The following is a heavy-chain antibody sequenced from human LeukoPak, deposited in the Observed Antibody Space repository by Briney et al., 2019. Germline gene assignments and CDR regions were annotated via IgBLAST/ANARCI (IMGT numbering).Heavy chain of an antibody. CDR1: GGSISSYY. Sequence: PSETLSLTCTVSGGSISSYYWSWIRQPPGKGLEWIGYIYYSGSTNYNPSLTSRVTISVDTSKNQFSLKLSSVTAADMAVYYCASLYCSGGSCSNFDYWGQGTLVTVSS. V-gene: IGHV4-59*01. D-gene: IGHD2-15*01. CDR2: IYYSGST. J-gene: IGHJ4*02. CDR3: ASLYCSGGSCSNFDY.